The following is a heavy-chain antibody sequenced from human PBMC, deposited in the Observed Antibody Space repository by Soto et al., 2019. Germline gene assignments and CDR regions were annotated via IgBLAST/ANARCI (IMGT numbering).Heavy chain of an antibody. V-gene: IGHV3-23*01. CDR2: ISGSGGST. D-gene: IGHD3-22*01. CDR1: GFTFSSYA. J-gene: IGHJ4*02. Sequence: PGGSLRLSCAASGFTFSSYAMSWVRQAPGKGLEWVSAISGSGGSTYYADSVKGRFTISRDNSKNTLYLQMNSLRAEDTAVYYCAKGSSYYYDSSGSLFDYWGQGTLVTVSS. CDR3: AKGSSYYYDSSGSLFDY.